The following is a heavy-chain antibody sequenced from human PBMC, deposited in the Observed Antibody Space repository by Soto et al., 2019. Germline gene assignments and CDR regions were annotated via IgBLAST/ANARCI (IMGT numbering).Heavy chain of an antibody. J-gene: IGHJ4*02. Sequence: SETLSLTCTVSGGSISSYYWSWIRQPPGKGLEWIGYIYYSGSTNYNPSLKSRVTISVDTSKNQFSLKLSSVTAADTAVYYCARHTSVGAIDYWGQGTLVTVSS. D-gene: IGHD1-1*01. CDR1: GGSISSYY. CDR2: IYYSGST. CDR3: ARHTSVGAIDY. V-gene: IGHV4-59*08.